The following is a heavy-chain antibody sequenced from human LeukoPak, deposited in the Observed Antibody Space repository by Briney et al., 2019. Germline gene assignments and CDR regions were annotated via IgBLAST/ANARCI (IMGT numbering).Heavy chain of an antibody. Sequence: SQTLSLTCAISGDSVSANSATWNWIRQSQSRGLEWLGRTYYRSKWYNDYAVSVKSRITINPDTSKNQFSLQLNSLTPDDTAVYYCARVLRAFSPSDAFDIWGQGTMVTVSS. V-gene: IGHV6-1*01. CDR1: GDSVSANSAT. CDR3: ARVLRAFSPSDAFDI. CDR2: TYYRSKWYN. J-gene: IGHJ3*02.